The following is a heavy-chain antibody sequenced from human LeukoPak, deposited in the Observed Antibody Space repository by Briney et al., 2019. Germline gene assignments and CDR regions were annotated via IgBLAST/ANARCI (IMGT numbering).Heavy chain of an antibody. J-gene: IGHJ4*02. V-gene: IGHV4-39*07. Sequence: PSETLSLTCTVSGGSISSSSYYWGWIRQPPGKGLEWIGSIYYSGSTYYNPSLKSRVTISVDTSKNQFSLKLSSVTAADTAVYYCARGRYSSSWYIPRPFDYWGQGTLVTVSS. D-gene: IGHD6-13*01. CDR3: ARGRYSSSWYIPRPFDY. CDR1: GGSISSSSYY. CDR2: IYYSGST.